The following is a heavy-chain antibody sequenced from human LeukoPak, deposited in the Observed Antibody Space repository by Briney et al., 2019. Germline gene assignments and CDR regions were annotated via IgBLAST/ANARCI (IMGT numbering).Heavy chain of an antibody. CDR1: GYSISSGYY. J-gene: IGHJ4*02. CDR2: IYHSGST. V-gene: IGHV4-38-2*02. Sequence: SSETLSLTCSVSGYSISSGYYWGWIRQPPGEGLEWIGSIYHSGSTYHNPSLRSRVTISVNTSNNQFSLRLSSVTAADTAVYFCARFYYGDFNFDYWGQGTLVTVSS. CDR3: ARFYYGDFNFDY. D-gene: IGHD4-17*01.